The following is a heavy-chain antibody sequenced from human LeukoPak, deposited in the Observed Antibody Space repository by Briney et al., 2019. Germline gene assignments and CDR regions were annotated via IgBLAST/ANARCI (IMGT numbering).Heavy chain of an antibody. CDR3: ARGYDSSGYYGIGYFDS. J-gene: IGHJ4*02. Sequence: SETLSLTCSVSGGSISRSSNCWGWIRQPPGKGLEWIGSLYYSGSTYYNPSLKSRVTVSVATSKNQFSLKLKSVTAADTAVYYCARGYDSSGYYGIGYFDSWGQGTLVTVSS. V-gene: IGHV4-39*01. D-gene: IGHD3-22*01. CDR1: GGSISRSSNC. CDR2: LYYSGST.